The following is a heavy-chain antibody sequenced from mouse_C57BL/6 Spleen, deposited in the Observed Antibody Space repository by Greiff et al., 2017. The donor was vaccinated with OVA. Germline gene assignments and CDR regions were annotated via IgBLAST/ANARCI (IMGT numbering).Heavy chain of an antibody. CDR2: IWSGGST. J-gene: IGHJ4*01. CDR1: GFSLTSYG. D-gene: IGHD1-1*01. Sequence: VQLQQSGPGLVQPSQSLSITCTVSGFSLTSYGVHWVRQSPGKGLEWLGVIWSGGSTDYNAAFISRLSISKDTSKSQVFFKINKRQADDTAIYDCARHLYYYGGVDYWGQGTSVTVSS. CDR3: ARHLYYYGGVDY. V-gene: IGHV2-2*01.